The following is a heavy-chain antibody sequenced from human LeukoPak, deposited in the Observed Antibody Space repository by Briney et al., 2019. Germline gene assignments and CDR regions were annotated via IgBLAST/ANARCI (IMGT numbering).Heavy chain of an antibody. V-gene: IGHV4-4*08. CDR3: ASGGDYGGNWFDP. D-gene: IGHD4-23*01. CDR1: GGSVSSYY. J-gene: IGHJ5*02. Sequence: PSETLSLTCSVSGGSVSSYYWSWLRQSPGKGLEWIGFIYNTGGTYYNPSLNSRVTISLDTSKNQFSLKLSSVTAADTAVYYCASGGDYGGNWFDPWGQGTLVTVSS. CDR2: IYNTGGT.